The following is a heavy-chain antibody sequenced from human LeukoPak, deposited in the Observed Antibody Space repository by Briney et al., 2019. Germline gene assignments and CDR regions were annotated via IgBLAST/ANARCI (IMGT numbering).Heavy chain of an antibody. V-gene: IGHV3-23*01. CDR3: AKDPHYDFWSGYLDY. Sequence: PGGSLRLSCAASGFTFSSYAMSWVRQAPGKGLEWVSAISGSGGSTYYADSVKGRFTISRDNSKNTLYLQMNSLRAEDTAVYYCAKDPHYDFWSGYLDYWGQGTLVTVSS. J-gene: IGHJ4*02. D-gene: IGHD3-3*01. CDR1: GFTFSSYA. CDR2: ISGSGGST.